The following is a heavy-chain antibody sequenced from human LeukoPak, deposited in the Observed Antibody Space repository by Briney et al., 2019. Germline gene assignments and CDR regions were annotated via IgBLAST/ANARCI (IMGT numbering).Heavy chain of an antibody. V-gene: IGHV1-2*02. CDR3: ARDLGPARSSSIDH. CDR2: INPNSGAT. CDR1: GYTFTGYY. Sequence: ASVKVSCKASGYTFTGYYMHWVRQAPGQGLEWMGWINPNSGATNYAQKLQGRVTMTTDTSTSTAYMELRSLRSDDTAVYYCARDLGPARSSSIDHWGQGTLVTVSS. J-gene: IGHJ4*02.